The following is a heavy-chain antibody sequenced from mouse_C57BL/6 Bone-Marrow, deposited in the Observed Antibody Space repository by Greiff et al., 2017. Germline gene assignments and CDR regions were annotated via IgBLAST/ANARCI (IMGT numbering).Heavy chain of an antibody. CDR3: AIYYDILSDGMDY. Sequence: QVQLKQPGAELVKPGASVKLSCKASGYTFTSYWMHWVKQRPGRGLEWIGRIDPNSGGTKYNEKFKSKATLTVDKPSSTAYMQLSSLTSEDSAVYYCAIYYDILSDGMDYWGQGTSVTGSA. J-gene: IGHJ4*01. V-gene: IGHV1-72*01. CDR1: GYTFTSYW. D-gene: IGHD2-4*01. CDR2: IDPNSGGT.